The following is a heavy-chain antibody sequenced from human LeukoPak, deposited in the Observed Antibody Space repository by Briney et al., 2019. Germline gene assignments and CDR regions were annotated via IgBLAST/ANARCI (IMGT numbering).Heavy chain of an antibody. CDR3: ARLGGRDVLRYFDWLEWYFDY. CDR1: GYSFTGYW. CDR2: IYPGDSDT. D-gene: IGHD3-9*01. J-gene: IGHJ4*02. V-gene: IGHV5-51*01. Sequence: GESLKISCKGSGYSFTGYWIGWVRQMPGKGLEWMGIIYPGDSDTRYSPSFQGQVTISADKSISTAYLQWSSLKASDTAMYYCARLGGRDVLRYFDWLEWYFDYWGQGTLVTVSS.